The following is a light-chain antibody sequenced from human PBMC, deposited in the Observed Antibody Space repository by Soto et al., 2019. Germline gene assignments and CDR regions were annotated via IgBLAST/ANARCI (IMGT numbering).Light chain of an antibody. Sequence: EIVMTQSPATLSVSPGERATLSCRASQSVGSNLAWYQQKPGQAPRLLIYGASTSATGIPARFSGSGSGTEFTFTISSLQSEDFAIYFCQQYNNWPPDRTFGQGTKVEIK. CDR1: QSVGSN. J-gene: IGKJ1*01. CDR2: GAS. V-gene: IGKV3-15*01. CDR3: QQYNNWPPDRT.